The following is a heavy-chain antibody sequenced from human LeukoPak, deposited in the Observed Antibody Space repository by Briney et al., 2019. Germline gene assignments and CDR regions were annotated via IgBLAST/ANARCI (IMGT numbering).Heavy chain of an antibody. J-gene: IGHJ4*02. CDR1: GGSITNYY. V-gene: IGHV4-59*01. Sequence: SETLSLTCTVSGGSITNYYWSWIRQPPGKGLERIGYIYYSGSASHNASLNSRVTTSVDTSKNQFSLNLNSLTAAGTAVYYCARGPRFDYFDYWGQGTPVTVSS. CDR2: IYYSGSA. CDR3: ARGPRFDYFDY.